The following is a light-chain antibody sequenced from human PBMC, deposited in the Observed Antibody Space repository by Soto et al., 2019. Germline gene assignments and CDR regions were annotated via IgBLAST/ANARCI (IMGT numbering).Light chain of an antibody. CDR2: RNN. CDR3: AAWDDSLSAYV. Sequence: QSVLTQPPSASGTPGQRVTISCSGSSSNIGSNYVYWYQQLPGTDPKLLIYRNNQRPSGVPDRFSGSKSGTSASLAISGLRSEDEADYYCAAWDDSLSAYVFGTGTKVTVL. CDR1: SSNIGSNY. J-gene: IGLJ1*01. V-gene: IGLV1-47*01.